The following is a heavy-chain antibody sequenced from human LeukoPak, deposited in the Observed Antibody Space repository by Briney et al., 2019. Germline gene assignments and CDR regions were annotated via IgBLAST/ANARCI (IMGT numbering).Heavy chain of an antibody. CDR1: GFTFSSYA. Sequence: GRSLRLSCAASGFTFSSYAMHWVRQAPGKGLEWVAVISYDGSNKYYADSVKGRFTISRDNSKNTLYLQMNSLRAEDTAVYYCARSRTTMVRGVKSDWGQGTLVTVSS. J-gene: IGHJ4*02. V-gene: IGHV3-30*04. D-gene: IGHD3-10*01. CDR2: ISYDGSNK. CDR3: ARSRTTMVRGVKSD.